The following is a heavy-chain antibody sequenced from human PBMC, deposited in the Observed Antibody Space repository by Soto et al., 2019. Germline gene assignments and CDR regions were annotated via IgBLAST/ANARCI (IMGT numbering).Heavy chain of an antibody. Sequence: ASVKVSCKASGYTFTSYYMHWVRQAPGQGLEWMGIVNPSGGSTSYAQKFQGRVTMTRDTSTSTVYMELSSLRSEDTAVYYCARDLYDILTGPDYYYYGMDVRGQRTTVTVSS. CDR1: GYTFTSYY. CDR2: VNPSGGST. J-gene: IGHJ6*02. V-gene: IGHV1-46*01. CDR3: ARDLYDILTGPDYYYYGMDV. D-gene: IGHD3-9*01.